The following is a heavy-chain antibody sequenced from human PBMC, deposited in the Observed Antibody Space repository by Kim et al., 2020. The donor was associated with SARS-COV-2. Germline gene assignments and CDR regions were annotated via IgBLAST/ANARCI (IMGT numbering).Heavy chain of an antibody. CDR3: VRGYAGGPFDL. V-gene: IGHV3-20*01. Sequence: GSLRLSCAASGFTFDDYGMSWVRQAPGKGLEWVSGINRKSDSTGYAESVKGRFTISRDNAKNSLVIQMNSLRAEDTALYHCVRGYAGGPFDLWGQGTLVTVSS. CDR1: GFTFDDYG. CDR2: INRKSDST. J-gene: IGHJ4*02. D-gene: IGHD3-16*01.